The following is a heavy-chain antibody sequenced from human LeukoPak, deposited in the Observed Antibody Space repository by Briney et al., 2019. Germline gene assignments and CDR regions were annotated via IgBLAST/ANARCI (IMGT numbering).Heavy chain of an antibody. CDR3: ARDVDCSSTSCYGQYYYGMDV. CDR2: IYYSGST. D-gene: IGHD2-2*01. J-gene: IGHJ6*02. V-gene: IGHV4-31*03. CDR1: GGSISSGGYY. Sequence: SETLFLTCTVSGGSISSGGYYWSWIRQHPGKGLEWIGYIYYSGSTYYNPSLKSRVTISVDTSKNQFSLKLSSVTAADTAVYYCARDVDCSSTSCYGQYYYGMDVWGQGTTVTVSS.